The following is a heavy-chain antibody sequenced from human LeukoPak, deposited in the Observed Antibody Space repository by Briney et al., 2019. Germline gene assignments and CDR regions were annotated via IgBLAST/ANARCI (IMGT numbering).Heavy chain of an antibody. CDR2: IWNDGTYK. CDR1: GFTFTTYG. D-gene: IGHD2-15*01. J-gene: IGHJ4*02. Sequence: GGSLRLSCATSGFTFTTYGMHWVRQGPGKGLEWGAVIWNDGTYKHYADSVKGRFTISRDDSKNTIYLQMNSLRAEDTAVYYCARDLWQDMIQGYDYWGQGTLVTVSP. V-gene: IGHV3-33*01. CDR3: ARDLWQDMIQGYDY.